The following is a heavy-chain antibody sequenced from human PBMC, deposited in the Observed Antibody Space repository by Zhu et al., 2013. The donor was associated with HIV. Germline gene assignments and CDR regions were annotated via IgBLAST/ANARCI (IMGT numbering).Heavy chain of an antibody. J-gene: IGHJ3*02. CDR2: INPNSGGT. V-gene: IGHV1-2*02. Sequence: QVQLLQSGAEVKRPGASVTVSCRPSGYRFTAYYIHWVRQAPGKGIEWMGWINPNSGGTNYAQKFQGRVTMTRDTSISTAYLEVSRLRSDDTAVYYCARDVSSYYYDSSGYYSDAFDIWGQGTMVTVSS. CDR1: GYRFTAYY. CDR3: ARDVSSYYYDSSGYYSDAFDI. D-gene: IGHD3-22*01.